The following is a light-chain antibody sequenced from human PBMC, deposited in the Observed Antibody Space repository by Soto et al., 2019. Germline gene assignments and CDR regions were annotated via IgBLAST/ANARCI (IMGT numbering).Light chain of an antibody. CDR1: QSIIFY. V-gene: IGKV1-39*01. J-gene: IGKJ2*01. Sequence: DIQMTQSPSSLSASVGDRVTITCRASQSIIFYLNWYQQKPGQAPRLLIYAASNLQSGVPSRFSGSGSGTEFNLTISSLQPEDFATYFCQQSYTTPVYTFGQGTKLEIQ. CDR2: AAS. CDR3: QQSYTTPVYT.